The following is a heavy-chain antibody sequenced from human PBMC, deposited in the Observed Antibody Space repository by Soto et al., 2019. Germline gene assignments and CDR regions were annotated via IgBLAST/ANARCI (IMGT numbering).Heavy chain of an antibody. CDR1: GFSFRTSD. Sequence: GGTLRLSCAASGFSFRTSDMDWVSRAPGKAPEWIAHISTTSFTIYYADSVKGRFTISRDNARNSLYLEMKSLRDEDTAVYYCARDRCFDGSCYSTSDSWGQGILVTVSS. J-gene: IGHJ5*01. V-gene: IGHV3-48*02. D-gene: IGHD2-15*01. CDR3: ARDRCFDGSCYSTSDS. CDR2: ISTTSFTI.